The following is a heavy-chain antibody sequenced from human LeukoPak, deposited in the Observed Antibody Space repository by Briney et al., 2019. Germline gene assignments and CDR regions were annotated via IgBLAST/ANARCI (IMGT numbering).Heavy chain of an antibody. CDR3: AKESTGSSPDY. J-gene: IGHJ4*02. D-gene: IGHD1-26*01. CDR2: ITGSGDDA. Sequence: GGSLRLSCAASGFTFSNYGMSWLRQAPGKGLEWVSAITGSGDDAYYADSVHGRFTMSRDNSKSTLYLQMSSLRVEDTALYYCAKESTGSSPDYWGQGTLVTVSS. CDR1: GFTFSNYG. V-gene: IGHV3-23*01.